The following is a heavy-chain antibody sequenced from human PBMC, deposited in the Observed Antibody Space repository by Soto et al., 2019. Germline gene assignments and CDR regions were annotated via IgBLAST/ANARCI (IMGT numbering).Heavy chain of an antibody. CDR1: GFSVGGNY. Sequence: EERLVQSGGGLVQPGGSLRLSCAASGFSVGGNYMSWVRQAPGKGLEFVSLIYSGGNPFYADSMKGRFTLSRDNSNNMLYLQMDCLRVEDTAAYYCARGPNSDCWDQGTLVIVSS. J-gene: IGHJ4*02. CDR3: ARGPNSDC. D-gene: IGHD2-21*01. V-gene: IGHV3-53*01. CDR2: IYSGGNP.